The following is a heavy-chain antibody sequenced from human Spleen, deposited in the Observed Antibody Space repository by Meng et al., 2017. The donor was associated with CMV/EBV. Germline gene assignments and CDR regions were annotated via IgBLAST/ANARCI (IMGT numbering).Heavy chain of an antibody. CDR1: GFTFSSYS. D-gene: IGHD6-19*01. CDR3: ADLAEAFGMDV. Sequence: GESLKISCAASGFTFSSYSMNWVRQAPGRGLEWVGQIKKKADSYTTYYAASVKARFTISRDDSKNSLYLQMNSLKTEDSAVYYCADLAEAFGMDVWGQGTTVTVSS. J-gene: IGHJ6*02. V-gene: IGHV3-72*01. CDR2: IKKKADSYTT.